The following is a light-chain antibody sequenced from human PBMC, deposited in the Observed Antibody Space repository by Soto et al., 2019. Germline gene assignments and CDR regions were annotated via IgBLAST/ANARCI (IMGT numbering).Light chain of an antibody. CDR2: KDT. CDR3: AAWDDSLRAWV. J-gene: IGLJ3*02. V-gene: IGLV1-47*01. Sequence: QSVLTQPPSASWTPGQRVTISCSGGSSNIGSRSVHWFQQLPGTAPKLLIYKDTQRPSGVPDRFSGSKSGTAASLAISGLRSDDEADYYCAAWDDSLRAWVFGGGTKVTVL. CDR1: SSNIGSRS.